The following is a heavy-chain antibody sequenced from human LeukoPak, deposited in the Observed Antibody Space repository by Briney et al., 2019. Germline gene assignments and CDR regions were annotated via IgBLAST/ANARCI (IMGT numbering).Heavy chain of an antibody. CDR1: GFTFSSYA. D-gene: IGHD2-15*01. J-gene: IGHJ5*02. CDR3: AKFERSGYCSGGSCYATPYNWFDP. Sequence: GGSVRLSCAACGFTFSSYAMSWLRQAPGKGLEWVSAINGSGGSTYYADSVKGQFTISRDNSKNTLYLQMNSLRAEDTAVYYCAKFERSGYCSGGSCYATPYNWFDPWGQGTLVTVSS. V-gene: IGHV3-23*01. CDR2: INGSGGST.